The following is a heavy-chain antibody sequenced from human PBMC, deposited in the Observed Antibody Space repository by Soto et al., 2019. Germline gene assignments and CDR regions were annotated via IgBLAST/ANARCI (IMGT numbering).Heavy chain of an antibody. CDR1: GGSISSVGYC. CDR2: ICYSGST. J-gene: IGHJ4*02. Sequence: SETLSLTCTVSGGSISSVGYCWSWIHQHPGKGLEWIGYICYSGSTNYNPSLKSRVTISVDTSKNQFSLKLSSVTAADTAVYYCARGRGIFGVDYRGQGTLVTVSS. D-gene: IGHD3-3*02. CDR3: ARGRGIFGVDY. V-gene: IGHV4-61*08.